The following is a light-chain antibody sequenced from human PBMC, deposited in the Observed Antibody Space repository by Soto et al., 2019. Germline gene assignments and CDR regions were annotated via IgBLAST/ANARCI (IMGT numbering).Light chain of an antibody. V-gene: IGKV3-20*01. Sequence: EIVLTQSPGTLSLSPGARATLSCRASQNVNSNYLAWYQQKPGQAPRLLIYGASNRATGIPDRFSGSGSGTAFTLTISRLETEDFAVYYCQQYDRSRPMYTFGQGTKLEIK. CDR2: GAS. CDR3: QQYDRSRPMYT. CDR1: QNVNSNY. J-gene: IGKJ2*01.